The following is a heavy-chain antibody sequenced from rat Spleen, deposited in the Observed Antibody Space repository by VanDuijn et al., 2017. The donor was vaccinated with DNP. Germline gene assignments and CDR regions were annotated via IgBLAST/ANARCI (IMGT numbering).Heavy chain of an antibody. CDR2: ITNTGGST. V-gene: IGHV5-31*01. CDR3: ARLGGD. CDR1: GFTFNNYW. J-gene: IGHJ2*01. D-gene: IGHD5-1*01. Sequence: EVQLVESGGGPVQPGRSLKLSCVASGFTFNNYWMTWIRQAPGKGLEWIASITNTGGSTYYLDSVKGRFAISRDNAKSTLYLQMNSLRSEDTATYYCARLGGDWGQGVMVTVSS.